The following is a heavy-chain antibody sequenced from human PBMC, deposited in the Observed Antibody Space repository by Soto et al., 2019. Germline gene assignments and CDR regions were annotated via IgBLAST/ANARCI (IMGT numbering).Heavy chain of an antibody. CDR2: ISYDGSNK. J-gene: IGHJ4*02. CDR1: GFTFSSYG. CDR3: AKGLGGYSSGWYEGADY. Sequence: QVQLVESGGGVVQPGRSLRLSCAASGFTFSSYGMHWVRQAPGKGLEWVAVISYDGSNKYYADSVKGRFTISRYNSKNTLYLQMNSLRAEDTAVYYCAKGLGGYSSGWYEGADYWGQGTLVTVSS. V-gene: IGHV3-30*18. D-gene: IGHD6-19*01.